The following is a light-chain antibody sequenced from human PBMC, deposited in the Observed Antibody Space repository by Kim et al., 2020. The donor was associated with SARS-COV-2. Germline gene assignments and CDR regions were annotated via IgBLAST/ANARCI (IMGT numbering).Light chain of an antibody. J-gene: IGLJ1*01. Sequence: QSALTQPASVSGSPGQSITISCTGTSHDVGANDYVSWYQHHPGSAPKLLIFEVNHRPSGVSSRFSGSKSGNTASLTISTLQPTDEAHYHCSSSTTANTLVFGTGTKVTVL. CDR2: EVN. V-gene: IGLV2-14*01. CDR1: SHDVGANDY. CDR3: SSSTTANTLV.